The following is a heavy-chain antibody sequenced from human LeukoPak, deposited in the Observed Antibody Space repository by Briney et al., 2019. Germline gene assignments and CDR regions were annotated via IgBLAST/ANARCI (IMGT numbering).Heavy chain of an antibody. D-gene: IGHD2-15*01. Sequence: GGPLRLSCAASGFTYRRFGMNWVRQPPGKGLELSTYITVSSTTISYAESVKCRFTISRHNAKNSLYLQMSSLRDEDTAVYYCAQKGGTDHWGKGTLVTVSS. CDR1: GFTYRRFG. J-gene: IGHJ4*02. CDR3: AQKGGTDH. V-gene: IGHV3-48*02. CDR2: ITVSSTTI.